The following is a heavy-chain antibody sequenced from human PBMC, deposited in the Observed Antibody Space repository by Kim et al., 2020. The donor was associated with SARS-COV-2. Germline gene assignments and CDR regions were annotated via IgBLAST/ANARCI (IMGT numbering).Heavy chain of an antibody. V-gene: IGHV3-11*06. Sequence: KGRFTISRDNAKNSLYLQMNSLRAEDTAVYYCARDEQQLVLFFSSDAFDIWGQGTMVTVSS. CDR3: ARDEQQLVLFFSSDAFDI. D-gene: IGHD6-13*01. J-gene: IGHJ3*02.